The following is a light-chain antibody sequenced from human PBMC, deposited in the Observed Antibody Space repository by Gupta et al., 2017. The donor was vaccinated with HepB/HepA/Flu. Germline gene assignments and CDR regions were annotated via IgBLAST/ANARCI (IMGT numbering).Light chain of an antibody. J-gene: IGKJ4*01. CDR3: QHYSTYPLS. Sequence: DIQMTQSPSSLSASVGDRVTITCRASQDVSTWLAWYQQKPGTAPKSLIYAASSLQSGVPSRFSGSGSGTDFTLTISSLQPEDFATYFCQHYSTYPLSCGGGTKVEIK. CDR2: AAS. CDR1: QDVSTW. V-gene: IGKV1D-16*01.